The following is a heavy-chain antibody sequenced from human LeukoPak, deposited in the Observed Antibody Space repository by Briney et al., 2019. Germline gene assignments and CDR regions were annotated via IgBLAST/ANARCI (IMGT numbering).Heavy chain of an antibody. CDR1: GGSISSYY. CDR3: VRDDGSGSDSMDV. Sequence: PSETLSLTCTVSGGSISSYYWSWIRQPPGKGLEWIGYIYYSGSTNYNPPLKSRVTISVDTSKNQFSLKLSSVTAADTAVYYCVRDDGSGSDSMDVWGKGTTVTVSS. V-gene: IGHV4-59*01. J-gene: IGHJ6*03. D-gene: IGHD3-10*01. CDR2: IYYSGST.